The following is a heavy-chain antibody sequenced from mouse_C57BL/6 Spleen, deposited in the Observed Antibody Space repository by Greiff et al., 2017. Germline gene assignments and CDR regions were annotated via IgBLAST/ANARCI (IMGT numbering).Heavy chain of an antibody. CDR2: INYDGSST. J-gene: IGHJ2*01. CDR3: ARVDWDVFDY. D-gene: IGHD4-1*01. CDR1: GFTFSDYY. Sequence: EVKLMESEGGLVQPGSSMKLSCTASGFTFSDYYMAWVRQVPEKGLEWVANINYDGSSTYYLDSLKSRFIISRDNAKNILYLQMSSLKSEDTATYYCARVDWDVFDYWGQGTTLTVSS. V-gene: IGHV5-16*01.